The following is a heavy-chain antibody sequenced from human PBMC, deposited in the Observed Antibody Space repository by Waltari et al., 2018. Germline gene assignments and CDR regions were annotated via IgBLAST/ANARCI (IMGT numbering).Heavy chain of an antibody. CDR2: INAGNGNT. CDR1: GYTFTSYA. V-gene: IGHV1-3*01. Sequence: QVQLVQSGAEVKKPGASVKVSCKASGYTFTSYAMHWVRQAPGQRLEWMGWINAGNGNTKYSQKVQGRVTITRDTSASTAYMELSSLRSEDTAVYYCARDPLIAVAGDVAFDIWGQGTMVTVSS. J-gene: IGHJ3*02. CDR3: ARDPLIAVAGDVAFDI. D-gene: IGHD6-19*01.